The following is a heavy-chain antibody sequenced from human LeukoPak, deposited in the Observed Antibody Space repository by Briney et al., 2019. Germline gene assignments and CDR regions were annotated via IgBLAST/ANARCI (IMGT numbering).Heavy chain of an antibody. J-gene: IGHJ4*02. CDR3: ARRGVDGALDY. V-gene: IGHV3-7*01. CDR1: EFTFSIYW. D-gene: IGHD5-24*01. Sequence: GGSLRLSCAASEFTFSIYWMSWVRQAPGKGLEWVANIQENGNEKSYVDPVKGRFTISRDNAKNSLYLQMNSLRAEDTAVYYCARRGVDGALDYWGQGTLVTVSS. CDR2: IQENGNEK.